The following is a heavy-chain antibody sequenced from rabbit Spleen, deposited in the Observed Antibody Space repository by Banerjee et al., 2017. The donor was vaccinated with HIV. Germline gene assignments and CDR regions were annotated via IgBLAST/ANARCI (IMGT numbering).Heavy chain of an antibody. V-gene: IGHV1S45*01. Sequence: QEQLVESGGDLVKPGTSLTLTCTASGFSFSNSYYICWVRQAPGKGLECIACIYAGSSVSTYYANWAKGRFTISKTSSTTVTLQMTSLTVADTATYFCARGSATMTMVIIGFYLSLWGPGTLVTVS. CDR1: GFSFSNSYY. J-gene: IGHJ4*01. D-gene: IGHD2-1*01. CDR2: IYAGSSVST. CDR3: ARGSATMTMVIIGFYLSL.